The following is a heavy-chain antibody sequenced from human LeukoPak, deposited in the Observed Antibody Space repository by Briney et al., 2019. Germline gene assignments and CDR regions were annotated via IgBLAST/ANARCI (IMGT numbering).Heavy chain of an antibody. CDR3: ARHGAHYYSGSGSYYTTAFDH. V-gene: IGHV4-39*01. D-gene: IGHD3-10*01. Sequence: SETLSLTCTVSGGSISSRSYYWDWIRQSPGKGLVWIASVYYSGTTSYNPSLESRLTISVDTSKNQFSVKLSSVAATDTAVYYCARHGAHYYSGSGSYYTTAFDHWGQGTLVTVSS. CDR2: VYYSGTT. CDR1: GGSISSRSYY. J-gene: IGHJ4*02.